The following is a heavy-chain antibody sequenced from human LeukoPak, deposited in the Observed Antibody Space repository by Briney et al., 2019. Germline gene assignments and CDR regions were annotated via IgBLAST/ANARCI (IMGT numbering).Heavy chain of an antibody. CDR2: MNPNSGNT. D-gene: IGHD3-22*01. Sequence: GASVKVSCKASGYTFTSNDINWVRQATGQGLEWMGWMNPNSGNTGYAQKFQGRVTMTRNTSISTAYMELSSLRSEDTAVYYCARGLSGYYYDSSGYYGYWGQGTLVTVSS. CDR3: ARGLSGYYYDSSGYYGY. V-gene: IGHV1-8*01. J-gene: IGHJ4*02. CDR1: GYTFTSND.